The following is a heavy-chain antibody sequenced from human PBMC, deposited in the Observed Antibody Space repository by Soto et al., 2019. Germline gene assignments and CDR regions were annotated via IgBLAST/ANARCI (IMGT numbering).Heavy chain of an antibody. D-gene: IGHD5-18*01. Sequence: GGSLRLSCAASGFTFSDYYMSWIRQAPGKGLEWVSYISSSGSTIYYADSVKGRFTISRDNAKNSLYLQMNSLSDEDTAVYYCARAIRGFSYVVDYWGQGTLVTVS. CDR3: ARAIRGFSYVVDY. CDR2: ISSSGSTI. V-gene: IGHV3-11*04. J-gene: IGHJ4*02. CDR1: GFTFSDYY.